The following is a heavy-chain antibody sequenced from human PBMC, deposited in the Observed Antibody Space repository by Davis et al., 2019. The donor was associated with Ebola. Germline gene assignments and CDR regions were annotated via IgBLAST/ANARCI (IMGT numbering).Heavy chain of an antibody. J-gene: IGHJ4*02. Sequence: GGSLRLSCTVSGFTFSGYDMSWVRQAPGKGLEWVSLLSASGGGKYYADSVRGRFTISRDNSKNTLYLQMNSLRAEDTAVYYCAKDTWGSRLYYFDFWGQGTLVTVSS. CDR1: GFTFSGYD. D-gene: IGHD7-27*01. V-gene: IGHV3-23*01. CDR3: AKDTWGSRLYYFDF. CDR2: LSASGGGK.